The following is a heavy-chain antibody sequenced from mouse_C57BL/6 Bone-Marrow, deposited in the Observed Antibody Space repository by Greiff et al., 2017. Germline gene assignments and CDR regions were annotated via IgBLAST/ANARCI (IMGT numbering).Heavy chain of an antibody. Sequence: QVQLKESGAELARPGASVKLSCKASGYTFTSYGISWVKQRTGQGLEWIGEIYPRSGNTYYNEKFKGKATLTADKSSSTAYMQLSSLTSEDSAVYFCARSYGNSALYAMDYWGQGTSVTVSS. CDR2: IYPRSGNT. CDR1: GYTFTSYG. V-gene: IGHV1-81*01. J-gene: IGHJ4*01. CDR3: ARSYGNSALYAMDY. D-gene: IGHD2-1*01.